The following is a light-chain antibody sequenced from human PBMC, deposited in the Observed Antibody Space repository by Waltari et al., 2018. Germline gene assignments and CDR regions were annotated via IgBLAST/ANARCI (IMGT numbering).Light chain of an antibody. V-gene: IGKV2-30*02. CDR1: QSLLRSNGNTF. Sequence: DVAMTQSPLSLPVSPGQPASISCKSSQSLLRSNGNTFFSWFHKVSTRDSGVPDRFSGSGALTDFILKISRVEAEDVGVYYCVEGTHLTVGGGTKGEIK. J-gene: IGKJ4*01. CDR3: VEGTHLT. CDR2: KVS.